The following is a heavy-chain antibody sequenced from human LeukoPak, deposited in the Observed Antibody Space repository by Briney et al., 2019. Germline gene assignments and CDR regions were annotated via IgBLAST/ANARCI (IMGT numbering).Heavy chain of an antibody. CDR1: GGSISGYY. D-gene: IGHD4/OR15-4a*01. J-gene: IGHJ4*02. CDR2: IYSSDCI. CDR3: ARGTDMTIIAGHYSFDQ. Sequence: SETLSLTCTVSGGSISGYYWTWMRQPAGRGLEWIGWIYSSDCIYSNPSLESRVTISLDASNNQFSLKLTSVTAADTAVYYCARGTDMTIIAGHYSFDQWGRGTLVSVSS. V-gene: IGHV4-4*07.